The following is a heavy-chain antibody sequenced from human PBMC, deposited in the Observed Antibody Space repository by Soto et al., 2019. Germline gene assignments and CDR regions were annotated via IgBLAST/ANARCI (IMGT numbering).Heavy chain of an antibody. Sequence: QVQLVESGGGVVQPGRSLRLSCAASGFTFSSYAMHWVRQAPGKGLEWVAVISYDGSNKYYADSVKGRFTISRDNSKNTLYLQMNSLRAEDTAVYYCASQTLGYCSGGSCYPDYWGQGTLVTVSS. CDR1: GFTFSSYA. J-gene: IGHJ4*02. D-gene: IGHD2-15*01. V-gene: IGHV3-30-3*01. CDR2: ISYDGSNK. CDR3: ASQTLGYCSGGSCYPDY.